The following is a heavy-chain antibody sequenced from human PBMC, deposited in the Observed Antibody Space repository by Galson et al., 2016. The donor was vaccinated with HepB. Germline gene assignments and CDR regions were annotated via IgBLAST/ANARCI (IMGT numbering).Heavy chain of an antibody. V-gene: IGHV1-46*01. CDR1: GYTVSAHQ. CDR2: ISTSSGRT. CDR3: ERDRSDWGLPSGLSGREV. J-gene: IGHJ6*02. D-gene: IGHD2-21*02. Sequence: SVKVSCKASGYTVSAHQMHWVRQAPGQGLEWMGAISTSSGRTSYSRKFQGRVSMTRDTSTKTVYMELRRLTPEDTATYYCERDRSDWGLPSGLSGREVGGLGTPVSVSS.